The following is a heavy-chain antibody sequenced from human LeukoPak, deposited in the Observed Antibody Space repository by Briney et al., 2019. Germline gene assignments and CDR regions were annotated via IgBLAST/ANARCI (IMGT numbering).Heavy chain of an antibody. V-gene: IGHV3-23*01. CDR1: GFTFSSYA. CDR2: ISGSGGST. CDR3: AKDEIVVVPARFDY. D-gene: IGHD2-2*01. Sequence: PGGSLRLSCAASGFTFSSYAMSWVRQAPGRGLEGVSAISGSGGSTYYADSVKGRFTISRDNSENTLYLQMNSLRAEDTAVYYCAKDEIVVVPARFDYWGQGTLVTVSS. J-gene: IGHJ4*02.